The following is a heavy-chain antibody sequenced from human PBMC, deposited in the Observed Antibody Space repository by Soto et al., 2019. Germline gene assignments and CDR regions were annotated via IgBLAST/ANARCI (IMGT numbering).Heavy chain of an antibody. V-gene: IGHV1-8*01. Sequence: QVQLVQSGAEVKKPGASVKVSCKASGYTFTSYDINWVRQATGQGLEWMGWMNPNSGNTGYAQKFQGRVTMTRNTSISTAYMELSSLRSEDTAVYYWARDPGYRSGWYGGADWFAPWGKGTLVNVSS. CDR1: GYTFTSYD. J-gene: IGHJ5*02. CDR2: MNPNSGNT. CDR3: ARDPGYRSGWYGGADWFAP. D-gene: IGHD6-19*01.